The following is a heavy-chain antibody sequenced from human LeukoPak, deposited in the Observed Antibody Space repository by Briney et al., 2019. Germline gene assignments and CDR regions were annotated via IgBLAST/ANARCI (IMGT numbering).Heavy chain of an antibody. CDR2: ISGSASST. J-gene: IGHJ5*02. V-gene: IGHV3-23*01. D-gene: IGHD2-2*01. CDR1: GFTFSNYA. CDR3: ARGLSSSWYWFDT. Sequence: PGGSLRLSCAASGFTFSNYAMSWVRQAPGKGLEWVSAISGSASSTYYADSVKGRFTISRDNSKNTLYLQMNSLRADDTAVYYCARGLSSSWYWFDTWGQGTLVTVSS.